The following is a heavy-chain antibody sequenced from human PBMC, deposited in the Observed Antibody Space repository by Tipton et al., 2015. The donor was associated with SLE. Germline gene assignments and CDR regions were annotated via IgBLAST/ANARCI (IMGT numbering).Heavy chain of an antibody. D-gene: IGHD1-26*01. Sequence: TLSLTCTVSGGSISSYYWSWIRQPPGKGLEWIGYIYYSGSTNYNPSLKSRVTISVDTSKNQFPLKLSSVTAADTAVYYCARHSGSQKDFDYWGQGTLVTVSS. J-gene: IGHJ4*02. V-gene: IGHV4-59*08. CDR3: ARHSGSQKDFDY. CDR1: GGSISSYY. CDR2: IYYSGST.